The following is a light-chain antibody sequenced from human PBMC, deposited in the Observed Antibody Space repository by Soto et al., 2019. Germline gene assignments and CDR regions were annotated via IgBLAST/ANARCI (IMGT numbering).Light chain of an antibody. J-gene: IGKJ2*01. CDR3: MQALQTPRYT. CDR2: LGS. V-gene: IGKV2-28*01. CDR1: QSLLHSNGYNY. Sequence: DIVMTQSPLSLPVTPGEPASISCRSSQSLLHSNGYNYLDWYLQKPAQSPQLLIYLGSNRASGVPDRFSGSGSGTDFTLKISRVEAEDVGVYYCMQALQTPRYTFGQGTKLEIK.